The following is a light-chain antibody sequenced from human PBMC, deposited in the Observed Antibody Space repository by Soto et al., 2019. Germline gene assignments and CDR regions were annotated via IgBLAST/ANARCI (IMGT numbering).Light chain of an antibody. CDR1: QHISTW. CDR2: AAS. Sequence: DIQMTQSPSSVSASVGDRVTITCRASQHISTWLTWYQQKPGKAPKLLIFAASSLQSGVPSRFSGSRSGPDFTLTISSLQPEDFATYYCQQSYSSPPTFGQGTKVDIK. CDR3: QQSYSSPPT. V-gene: IGKV1-12*01. J-gene: IGKJ1*01.